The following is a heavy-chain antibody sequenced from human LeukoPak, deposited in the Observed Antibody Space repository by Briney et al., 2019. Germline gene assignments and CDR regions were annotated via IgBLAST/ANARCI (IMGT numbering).Heavy chain of an antibody. V-gene: IGHV3-53*01. Sequence: GGSLRLSCAASGFTVSRNYMSWVRQAPGKGLEWVSVTYSGGSTYYADSVKGRFTISRDNSKNTLYLQMNSLRAEDTAVYYCATMGPGARPGNWGQGTLVTVSS. J-gene: IGHJ4*02. D-gene: IGHD6-6*01. CDR1: GFTVSRNY. CDR3: ATMGPGARPGN. CDR2: TYSGGST.